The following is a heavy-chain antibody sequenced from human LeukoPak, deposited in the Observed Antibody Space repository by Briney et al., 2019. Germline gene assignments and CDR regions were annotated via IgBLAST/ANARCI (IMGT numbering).Heavy chain of an antibody. CDR1: GFTFSSYA. CDR2: ISASGGST. J-gene: IGHJ2*01. CDR3: AKDYQRWLHYWYFDL. V-gene: IGHV3-23*01. D-gene: IGHD5-24*01. Sequence: GGSLRLSCAASGFTFSSYAVSRVRQAPGKGLEWVSAISASGGSTYYADSVKGRFTISRDNSKNTLYLQMNSLRAEDTAVYYCAKDYQRWLHYWYFDLWGRGTLVTVSS.